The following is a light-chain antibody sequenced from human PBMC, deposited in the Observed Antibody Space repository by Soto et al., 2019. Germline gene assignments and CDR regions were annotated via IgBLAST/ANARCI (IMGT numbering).Light chain of an antibody. V-gene: IGKV1-5*01. J-gene: IGKJ4*01. Sequence: DIQMTQSPSTLSAAVGDRVTITCRASQSISSWLAWYQQKPGKAPKLLIYDASSLESGVPSRFSGSGSGTEFTLTISSLQPDDFATYYCQQYNSYSLTFGGGTRWIS. CDR1: QSISSW. CDR3: QQYNSYSLT. CDR2: DAS.